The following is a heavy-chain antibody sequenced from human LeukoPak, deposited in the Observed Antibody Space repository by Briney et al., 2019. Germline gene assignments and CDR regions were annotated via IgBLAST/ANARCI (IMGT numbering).Heavy chain of an antibody. CDR3: ARISSSNWYNERGAFDV. D-gene: IGHD6-13*01. Sequence: PSETLSLTCTVSGGSISSGSYCWSWIRQPAGKGLEWIGFVYYIGSTNYSPSLKSRVTISVDTSKNQFSLKLRSVTAADTAVYYCARISSSNWYNERGAFDVWGQGTMVTVSS. V-gene: IGHV4-61*10. J-gene: IGHJ3*01. CDR1: GGSISSGSYC. CDR2: VYYIGST.